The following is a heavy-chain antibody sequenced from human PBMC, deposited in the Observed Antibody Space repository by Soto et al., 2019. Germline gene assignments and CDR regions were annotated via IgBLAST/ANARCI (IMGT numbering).Heavy chain of an antibody. D-gene: IGHD6-13*01. J-gene: IGHJ6*02. CDR3: AKDIGMGSSSWSYYYYGMDV. V-gene: IGHV3-23*01. Sequence: GGSLRLSCAASGFTFSSYAMSWVRQAPGKGLEWVSAISGSGGSTYYADSVKGRFTIARDNTKNTLYLKMNSLRAKDTAVYYCAKDIGMGSSSWSYYYYGMDVWGQGTTVTVSS. CDR1: GFTFSSYA. CDR2: ISGSGGST.